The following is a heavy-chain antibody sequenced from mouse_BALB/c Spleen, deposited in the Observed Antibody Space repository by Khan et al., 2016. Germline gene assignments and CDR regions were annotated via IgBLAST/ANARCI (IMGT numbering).Heavy chain of an antibody. V-gene: IGHV3-1*02. CDR2: IHYSGST. CDR3: STYHDYGSDY. Sequence: EVQRQESGPDLVKPSQSLSPTCTVTGYSITSGYSWHWIRQFPGNKPEWMGYIHYSGSTNEKPSLKSRISITRDTSKNQFCVQLHSVATEDTATYYCSTYHDYGSDYWGQGTTLTVSS. CDR1: GYSITSGYS. J-gene: IGHJ2*01. D-gene: IGHD1-1*01.